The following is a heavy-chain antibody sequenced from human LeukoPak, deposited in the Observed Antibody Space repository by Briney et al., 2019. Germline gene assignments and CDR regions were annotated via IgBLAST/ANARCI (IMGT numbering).Heavy chain of an antibody. CDR2: IYYSGST. Sequence: SETLSLTCTVSGGSISSYYWSWIRQPPGKGLEWIGYIYYSGSTNYNPSLKSRVTISIDTSKNQFSLKLSSVTAADTAVYYCAREPSGGYLDYWGQGTLVTVSS. CDR1: GGSISSYY. J-gene: IGHJ4*02. CDR3: AREPSGGYLDY. D-gene: IGHD4-23*01. V-gene: IGHV4-59*12.